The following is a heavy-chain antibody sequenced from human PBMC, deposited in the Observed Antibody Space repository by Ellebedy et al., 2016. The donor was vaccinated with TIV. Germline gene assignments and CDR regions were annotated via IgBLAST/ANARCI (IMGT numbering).Heavy chain of an antibody. CDR3: ARDPVGVGPAFDN. J-gene: IGHJ3*02. Sequence: GESLKISCAASGLPLSSYSMSWVRQAPGKGLEWVSSISGSGGNTYYADSVKGRFTISSDNSKDTLYLQVNSLRAEDTAVYDCARDPVGVGPAFDNWGQGTMVTVSS. D-gene: IGHD4-23*01. V-gene: IGHV3-23*01. CDR1: GLPLSSYS. CDR2: ISGSGGNT.